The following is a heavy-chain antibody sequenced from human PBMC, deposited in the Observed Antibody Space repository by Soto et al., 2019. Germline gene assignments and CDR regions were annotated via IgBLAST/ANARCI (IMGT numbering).Heavy chain of an antibody. Sequence: SETLSLTCAVSGGSISSSNWWRWVRQPPGKGLEWIGEIYHSGSTNYNPSLKSRVTISVDTSKNQFSLKLNSVTAADTAVYYCARDLWGYCGTDCYPLDVWGQGTTVTVSS. D-gene: IGHD2-21*02. CDR1: GGSISSSNW. V-gene: IGHV4-4*02. J-gene: IGHJ6*02. CDR2: IYHSGST. CDR3: ARDLWGYCGTDCYPLDV.